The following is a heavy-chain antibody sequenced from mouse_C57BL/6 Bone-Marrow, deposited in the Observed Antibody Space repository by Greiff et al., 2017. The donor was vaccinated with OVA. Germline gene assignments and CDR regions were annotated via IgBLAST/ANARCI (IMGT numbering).Heavy chain of an antibody. CDR2: IYPGSGNT. CDR3: ASSHSNWGNYFDY. CDR1: GYSFTSYY. J-gene: IGHJ2*01. D-gene: IGHD2-5*01. Sequence: QVQLQQSGPELVKPGASVKISCKASGYSFTSYYIHWVKQRPGQGLAWIGWIYPGSGNTKYNEKFKGKATLTADTSSSTAYMQLSSLTSEDSAVYYCASSHSNWGNYFDYWGQGTTLTVSS. V-gene: IGHV1-66*01.